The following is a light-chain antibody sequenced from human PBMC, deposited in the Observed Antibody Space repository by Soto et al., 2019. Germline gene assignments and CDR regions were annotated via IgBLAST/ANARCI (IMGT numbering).Light chain of an antibody. Sequence: SVLTQPPSASGTPGQRVTISCSGSTSSIGSNAVNWYQQLPGTAPKLLIYSNDQRPSGVPDRFSGSKSGTSASLALSGLQSEDEADYYCAAWDDSLNGYVFGTGTKLTVL. CDR2: SND. J-gene: IGLJ1*01. V-gene: IGLV1-44*01. CDR3: AAWDDSLNGYV. CDR1: TSSIGSNA.